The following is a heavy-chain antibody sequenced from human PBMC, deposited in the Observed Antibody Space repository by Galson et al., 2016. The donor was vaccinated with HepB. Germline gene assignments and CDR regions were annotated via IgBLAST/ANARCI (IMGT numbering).Heavy chain of an antibody. J-gene: IGHJ4*02. D-gene: IGHD3-9*01. Sequence: SLRLSCAASGFTFSRYWMHWVRQVPGKGLVWVSRINSDGSSRNYADSVKGRFTISRDNAESTLYLQMNSLRVEDTALYYCAVSMGGGFDWYDYLDYGGQETLVAVTS. V-gene: IGHV3-74*01. CDR3: AVSMGGGFDWYDYLDY. CDR2: INSDGSSR. CDR1: GFTFSRYW.